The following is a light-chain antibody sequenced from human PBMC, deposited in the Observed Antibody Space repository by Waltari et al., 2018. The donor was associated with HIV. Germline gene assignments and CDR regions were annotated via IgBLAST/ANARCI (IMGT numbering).Light chain of an antibody. CDR3: QQTNSFPVT. CDR2: DAS. J-gene: IGKJ2*01. V-gene: IGKV1-12*01. CDR1: QGISSW. Sequence: ASQGISSWLAWYRQKPGKVPHLLIYDASTLQVGVPPRFSGSGSGTKFSLTISGLQPEDFATYYCQQTNSFPVTFGPGTTL.